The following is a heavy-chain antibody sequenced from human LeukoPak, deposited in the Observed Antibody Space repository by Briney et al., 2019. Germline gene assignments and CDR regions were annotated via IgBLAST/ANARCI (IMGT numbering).Heavy chain of an antibody. Sequence: SETLSLTCTVSGGSISSSSYYWGWIRQPPGKGLEWIGSIYYSGSTYYNPSLKSRVTISVDTSKNQFSLKLSSVTAADTAVYYCARAGSSWRFAYYYMDVWGKGTTVTVSS. CDR3: ARAGSSWRFAYYYMDV. CDR2: IYYSGST. J-gene: IGHJ6*03. D-gene: IGHD6-13*01. CDR1: GGSISSSSYY. V-gene: IGHV4-39*07.